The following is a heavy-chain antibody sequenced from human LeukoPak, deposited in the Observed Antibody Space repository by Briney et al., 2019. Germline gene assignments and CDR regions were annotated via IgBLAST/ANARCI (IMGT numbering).Heavy chain of an antibody. CDR1: GGSISSYY. D-gene: IGHD6-19*01. CDR3: ASANPGIAVAGGTYWFDP. CDR2: IYYSGST. J-gene: IGHJ5*02. V-gene: IGHV4-59*01. Sequence: PSETLSLTCTVSGGSISSYYWSWIRQPPGKGLEWIGYIYYSGSTNYNPSLKSRVTISVDTSKNQFSLKLSSVTAADTAVYYCASANPGIAVAGGTYWFDPWGQGTLVTVSS.